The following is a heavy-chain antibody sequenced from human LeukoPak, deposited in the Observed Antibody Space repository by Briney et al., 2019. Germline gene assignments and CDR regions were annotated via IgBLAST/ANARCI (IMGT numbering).Heavy chain of an antibody. CDR3: ARLWTGYSGLFDF. CDR1: GNTFSNYW. D-gene: IGHD5-12*01. CDR2: IYPSDSDT. J-gene: IGHJ4*02. V-gene: IGHV5-51*01. Sequence: GESLKISCKGSGNTFSNYWIGWVRQVPGKDLEYMGIIYPSDSDTRYSPSFQGQVTISADKSNSTAYLQWSSLEASDSAIYYCARLWTGYSGLFDFWGQGTQVTVSS.